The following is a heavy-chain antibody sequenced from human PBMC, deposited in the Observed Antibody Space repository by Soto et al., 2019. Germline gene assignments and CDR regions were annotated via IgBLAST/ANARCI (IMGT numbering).Heavy chain of an antibody. Sequence: ASVKVSCKASGGTFSSYAISWVRQAPGQGLEWMGGIIPIFGTANYAQKFQGRVTITADESTSTAYMELSSLRSEDTAVYYCARGENIVVVPAAPYYYYYMDGWGKGTTVTVSS. J-gene: IGHJ6*03. V-gene: IGHV1-69*13. D-gene: IGHD2-2*01. CDR1: GGTFSSYA. CDR3: ARGENIVVVPAAPYYYYYMDG. CDR2: IIPIFGTA.